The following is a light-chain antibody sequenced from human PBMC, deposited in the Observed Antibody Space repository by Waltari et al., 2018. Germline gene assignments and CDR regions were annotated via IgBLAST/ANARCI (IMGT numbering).Light chain of an antibody. V-gene: IGLV1-47*01. CDR3: AAWDDSLSGRV. CDR2: RNN. Sequence: QSVLTQPPSASGTPVQRVTIPCSGSSSNIGSNYVSWYQQLPGTAPKLLIYRNNQRPSGVPDRFSGSKSGTSASLAISGLRSEDEADYYCAAWDDSLSGRVFGTGTKVTVL. J-gene: IGLJ1*01. CDR1: SSNIGSNY.